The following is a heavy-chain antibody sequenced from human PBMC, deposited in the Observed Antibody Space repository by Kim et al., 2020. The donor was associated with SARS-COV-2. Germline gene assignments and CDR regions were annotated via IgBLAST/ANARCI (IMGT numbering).Heavy chain of an antibody. V-gene: IGHV3-7*01. Sequence: GGSLRLSCAASGFTFSSYWMSWVRQAPGKGLEWVANIKQDGSEKYYVDSVKGRFTISRDNAKNSLYLQMNSLRAEDTAVYYCARDRPPDDYVWGSPHYYYGMDVWGQGTTVTVSS. J-gene: IGHJ6*02. CDR1: GFTFSSYW. D-gene: IGHD3-16*01. CDR2: IKQDGSEK. CDR3: ARDRPPDDYVWGSPHYYYGMDV.